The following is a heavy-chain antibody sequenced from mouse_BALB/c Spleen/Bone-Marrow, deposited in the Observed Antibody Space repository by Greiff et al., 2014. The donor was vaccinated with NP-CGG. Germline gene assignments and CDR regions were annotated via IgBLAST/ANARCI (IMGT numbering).Heavy chain of an antibody. CDR2: INPNYDST. Sequence: EVKLMESGAELVKPGASVKISCKASGYTFTDYNMDWVKQSHGKSLEWIGDINPNYDSTSYNQKFKGKATLTVDKSSSTAYMELRSLTSEDTAVYYCARRDGYDSYFDYWGQGTTLPVSS. J-gene: IGHJ2*01. D-gene: IGHD2-2*01. CDR3: ARRDGYDSYFDY. V-gene: IGHV1-18*01. CDR1: GYTFTDYN.